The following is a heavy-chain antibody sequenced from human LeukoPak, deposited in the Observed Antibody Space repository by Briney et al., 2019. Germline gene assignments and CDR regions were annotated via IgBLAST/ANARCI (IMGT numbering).Heavy chain of an antibody. CDR3: ARLTMVRGVTDY. D-gene: IGHD3-10*01. Sequence: ASVKVSCKASGYTFTSYGISWVRQAPGQGLEWMGWISAYNGNTNYAQKFQGRVTMTRDTSISTAYMELSRLRSDDTAVYYCARLTMVRGVTDYWGQGTLVTVSS. J-gene: IGHJ4*02. CDR1: GYTFTSYG. V-gene: IGHV1-18*01. CDR2: ISAYNGNT.